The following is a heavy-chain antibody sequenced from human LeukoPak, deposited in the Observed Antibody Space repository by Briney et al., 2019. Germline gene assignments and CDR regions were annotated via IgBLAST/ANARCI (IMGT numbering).Heavy chain of an antibody. CDR2: INPSGGST. CDR3: ASPWGDILTGLVY. CDR1: GYTFTSYY. Sequence: ASVKVSCKASGYTFTSYYMHWVRQAPGQGLEWMGIINPSGGSTSYAQKFQGRVTMARDTSTSTVYMELSSLRSEDTAVYYCASPWGDILTGLVYRGQGTLVTVSS. D-gene: IGHD3-9*01. J-gene: IGHJ4*02. V-gene: IGHV1-46*01.